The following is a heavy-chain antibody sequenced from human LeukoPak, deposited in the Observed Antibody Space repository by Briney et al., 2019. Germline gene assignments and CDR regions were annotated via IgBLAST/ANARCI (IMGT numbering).Heavy chain of an antibody. V-gene: IGHV3-74*01. CDR2: INSDGSST. D-gene: IGHD2-8*01. CDR1: GFTISSYW. Sequence: LAGGSLRLSCAASGFTISSYWMHWVRQAPGKGLVWVSRINSDGSSTSYADSVKGRFTISRDNAKNTLYLQMNSLRAEDTAVYYCARGVAGYCTNGVCYPLDYWGQGTLVTVSS. J-gene: IGHJ4*02. CDR3: ARGVAGYCTNGVCYPLDY.